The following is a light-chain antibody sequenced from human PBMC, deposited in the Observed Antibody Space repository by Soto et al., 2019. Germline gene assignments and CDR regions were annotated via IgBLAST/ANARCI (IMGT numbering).Light chain of an antibody. Sequence: VDRVTITCRASQGISSYLAWYQQKPGKAPNLLIYAASTLQSGVPSRFSGNGSETEFTLAISSLQPEDFATYYCQQFNDYPITFGQGTRLEIK. J-gene: IGKJ5*01. CDR1: QGISSY. CDR3: QQFNDYPIT. V-gene: IGKV1-9*01. CDR2: AAS.